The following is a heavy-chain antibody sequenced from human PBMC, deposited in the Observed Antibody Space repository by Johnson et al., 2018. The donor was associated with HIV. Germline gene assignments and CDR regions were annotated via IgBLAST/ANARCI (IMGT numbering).Heavy chain of an antibody. CDR1: GFTFSSYA. D-gene: IGHD2-8*01. Sequence: QVQLVESGGGVVQPGESLRLSCAASGFTFSSYAMHWVRQAPGKGLEWVAVISYDGSNKYYADSVKGRFTISRDNSKNTLYLQMNSLRAEDTAVYYCASALCTWGAFDIWGQGTMVTVSS. CDR2: ISYDGSNK. V-gene: IGHV3-30-3*02. CDR3: ASALCTWGAFDI. J-gene: IGHJ3*02.